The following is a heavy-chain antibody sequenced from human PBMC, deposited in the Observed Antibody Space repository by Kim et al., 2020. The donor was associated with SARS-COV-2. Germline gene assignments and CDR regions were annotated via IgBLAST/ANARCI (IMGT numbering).Heavy chain of an antibody. Sequence: GRGRFTISRDNAKNTLYLQMNSLRAEDTAVYYCAKDMIVVVVAATPVFDYWGQGTLVTVSS. D-gene: IGHD2-15*01. J-gene: IGHJ4*02. CDR3: AKDMIVVVVAATPVFDY. V-gene: IGHV3-23*01.